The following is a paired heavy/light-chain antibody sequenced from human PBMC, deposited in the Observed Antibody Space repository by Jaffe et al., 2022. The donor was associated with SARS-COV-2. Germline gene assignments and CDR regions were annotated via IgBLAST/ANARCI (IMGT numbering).Heavy chain of an antibody. Sequence: QVQLQQWGAGLLKPSETLSLTCAVYGGSFSGYYWIWIRQPPGKGLEWIAEINHSGFANYNPSLKSRLTISVDTSNNQLSLKLSSVTAADTAVYYCARAIPSGSYYISTVGFIPYGMDVWGQGTTVTVSS. CDR1: GGSFSGYY. V-gene: IGHV4-34*01. CDR2: INHSGFA. J-gene: IGHJ6*02. CDR3: ARAIPSGSYYISTVGFIPYGMDV. D-gene: IGHD3-10*01.
Light chain of an antibody. J-gene: IGKJ1*01. CDR3: LQHNSYPRT. V-gene: IGKV1-17*01. Sequence: DIQMTQSPSSLSASVGDRVTITCRASQDIRNDLGWYQQEPGKAPKRLIYAASNLQTGVPSRFSGSGSGTDFTLTISSLQPEDFATYYCLQHNSYPRTFGQGTKVEIK. CDR1: QDIRND. CDR2: AAS.